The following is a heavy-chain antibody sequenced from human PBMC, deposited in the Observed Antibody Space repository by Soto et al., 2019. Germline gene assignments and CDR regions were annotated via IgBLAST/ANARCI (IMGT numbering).Heavy chain of an antibody. CDR3: ARASRKYGMDV. CDR2: IWSDGTDK. J-gene: IGHJ6*02. D-gene: IGHD6-13*01. V-gene: IGHV3-33*01. Sequence: GGSLRLSCAASGFTFSSYGIHWVRQAPGKGLQWVAVIWSDGTDKFYADSVKGRFTISRDNSKNTLYLQMYNLRAEDTAVFYCARASRKYGMDVWGHGTTVTVSS. CDR1: GFTFSSYG.